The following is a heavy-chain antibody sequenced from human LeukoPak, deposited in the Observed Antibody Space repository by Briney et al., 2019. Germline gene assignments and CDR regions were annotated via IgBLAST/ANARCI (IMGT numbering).Heavy chain of an antibody. CDR1: GYTLTDYY. V-gene: IGHV1-46*01. CDR3: ARDIVVVPAAMISEYNWFDP. CDR2: INPSGGST. J-gene: IGHJ5*02. Sequence: ASAKVSCKASGYTLTDYYMHWVRQAPGQGLEWMGIINPSGGSTSHAQKFQGRVTMTRDTSTSTVYMELSSLRSEDTAVYYCARDIVVVPAAMISEYNWFDPWGQGTLVTVSS. D-gene: IGHD2-2*01.